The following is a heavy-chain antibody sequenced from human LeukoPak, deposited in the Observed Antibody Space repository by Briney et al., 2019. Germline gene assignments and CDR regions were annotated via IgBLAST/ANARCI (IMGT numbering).Heavy chain of an antibody. CDR2: INHSGGT. V-gene: IGHV4-34*01. CDR1: GGSFSGYY. CDR3: ARHQRGYSGYEHFDY. Sequence: SETLSLTCAVYGGSFSGYYWSWIRQPPGKGLEWIGEINHSGGTNYNPSLKSRVTISVDTSKSQFSLKLSSVTAADTAVYYCARHQRGYSGYEHFDYWGQGTLVTVSS. D-gene: IGHD5-12*01. J-gene: IGHJ4*02.